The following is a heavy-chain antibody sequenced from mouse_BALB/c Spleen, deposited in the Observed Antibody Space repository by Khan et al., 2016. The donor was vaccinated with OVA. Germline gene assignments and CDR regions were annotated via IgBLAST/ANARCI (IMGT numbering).Heavy chain of an antibody. J-gene: IGHJ4*01. CDR2: INTHSGVP. CDR1: GYTFTTAG. V-gene: IGHV9-4*02. Sequence: QIQLVQSGPELKKPGETVRISCKASGYTFTTAGMQWVQKMPGKGLKWIGWINTHSGVPKYAEDFKGRFAFSLDTSASTVYLQITNLKNEDTATYFCARGGAAYYRNYGSAMDYWGQGTSVTVSS. D-gene: IGHD2-5*01. CDR3: ARGGAAYYRNYGSAMDY.